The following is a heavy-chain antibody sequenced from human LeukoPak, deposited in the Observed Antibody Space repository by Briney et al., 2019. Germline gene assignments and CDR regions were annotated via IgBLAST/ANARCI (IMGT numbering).Heavy chain of an antibody. J-gene: IGHJ4*02. Sequence: GGSLRLSCAASGFPFNNFGMNWVRQAPGEGLEWVSYISSSSSTMSYADSVKGRFTISRDNAKNSLFLQMNSLRAEDTAVYYCARGGAARPDYWGQGTLVTVSS. CDR2: ISSSSSTM. CDR1: GFPFNNFG. V-gene: IGHV3-48*01. D-gene: IGHD6-6*01. CDR3: ARGGAARPDY.